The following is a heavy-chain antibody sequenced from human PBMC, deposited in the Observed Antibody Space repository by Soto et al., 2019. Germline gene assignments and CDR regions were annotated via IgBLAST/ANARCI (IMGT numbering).Heavy chain of an antibody. Sequence: EVQVVESGGGLVQPGGSLRLSCSFTFSMYSMNWVRQAPGKGLEWVASIRSGGDYIKYAASVKGRFTISRDNAKNSVSLQMSRLTVDDTAIYLSTRVQAGSYDSSSEPWGQGTLVTVSS. V-gene: IGHV3-21*01. J-gene: IGHJ5*02. CDR2: IRSGGDYI. CDR3: TRVQAGSYDSSSEP. D-gene: IGHD3-10*01. CDR1: FTFSMYS.